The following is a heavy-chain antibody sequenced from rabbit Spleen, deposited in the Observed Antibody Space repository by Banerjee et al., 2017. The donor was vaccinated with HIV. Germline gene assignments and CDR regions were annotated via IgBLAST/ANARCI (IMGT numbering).Heavy chain of an antibody. CDR3: ARDVGGTGRITRLDL. CDR1: GFSFSSSYY. D-gene: IGHD7-1*01. V-gene: IGHV1S45*01. CDR2: IYAGSSST. J-gene: IGHJ3*01. Sequence: QEQLVESGGGLVQPEGSLTLTCTASGFSFSSSYYMCWVRQAPGKGLEWIGCIYAGSSSTYYATWAKGRFTVSKTSSTTVTLQMTSLTAADTATYFCARDVGGTGRITRLDLWGPGTLVTVS.